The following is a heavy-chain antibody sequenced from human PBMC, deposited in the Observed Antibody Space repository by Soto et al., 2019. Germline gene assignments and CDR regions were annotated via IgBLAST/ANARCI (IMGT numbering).Heavy chain of an antibody. CDR1: GFTFSRHG. D-gene: IGHD3-10*01. V-gene: IGHV3-33*01. Sequence: QVQLVESGGGVVQPGRSLRLSCAASGFTFSRHGMHWVRQAPGKGLEWVAVIWYDGSNKYYTDSVKGRFTISRDNSKNTLYLQMNSLRAEDTAVYYCARDSLPFISGGFDYWGQGTLVTVSS. CDR3: ARDSLPFISGGFDY. CDR2: IWYDGSNK. J-gene: IGHJ4*02.